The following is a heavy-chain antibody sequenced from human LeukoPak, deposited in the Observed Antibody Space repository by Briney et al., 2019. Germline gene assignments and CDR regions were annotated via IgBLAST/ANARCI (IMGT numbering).Heavy chain of an antibody. CDR1: GGTFSSYA. J-gene: IGHJ6*03. CDR2: IIPIFGTA. Sequence: SVKVSCKASGGTFSSYAISWVRQAPRQGLEWMGGIIPIFGTANYAQKFQGKVTITTDESTSTAYMELSSLRSEDTAVYYCSAGGAENPYYYYMDVWGKGTTVTVSS. D-gene: IGHD3-10*01. CDR3: SAGGAENPYYYYMDV. V-gene: IGHV1-69*05.